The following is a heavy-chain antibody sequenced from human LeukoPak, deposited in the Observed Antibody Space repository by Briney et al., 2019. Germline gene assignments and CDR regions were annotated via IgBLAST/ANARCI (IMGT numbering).Heavy chain of an antibody. CDR1: GYTFTGYY. V-gene: IGHV1-2*02. CDR3: ARGPANWLDP. Sequence: RASVKVSCKASGYTFTGYYIYWVRQAPGQGLEWVGWINPNGGGTKYAQKFLGRVTMTRDTSISTAYMELSSLRSDDTAVYYCARGPANWLDPWGQGTLVTVSS. CDR2: INPNGGGT. J-gene: IGHJ5*02.